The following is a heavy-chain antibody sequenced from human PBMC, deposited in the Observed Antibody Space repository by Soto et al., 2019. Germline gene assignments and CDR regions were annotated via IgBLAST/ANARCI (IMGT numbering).Heavy chain of an antibody. V-gene: IGHV4-30-4*01. J-gene: IGHJ4*02. Sequence: QVQLQESGPGLVKPSQTLSLTCNVSGVSIGSGDYYWSWIRQPPGKGLEWIGYIYISGTTYYNPSLKSRLTISLDTSRNVFSLKLRSVTAADTAGYYCARVPPPYSFSYDDWGQGTLVTVSS. CDR1: GVSIGSGDYY. CDR3: ARVPPPYSFSYDD. D-gene: IGHD5-12*01. CDR2: IYISGTT.